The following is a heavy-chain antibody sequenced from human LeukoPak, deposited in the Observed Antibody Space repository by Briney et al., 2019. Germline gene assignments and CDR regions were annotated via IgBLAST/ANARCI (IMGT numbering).Heavy chain of an antibody. CDR1: RGSINYYY. V-gene: IGHV4-59*01. CDR3: ARRSSSFVDY. Sequence: SETLSLTCTLSRGSINYYYWSWIRQPPGKGLEWIGYIYYTGSTNYNPSPKSRVTISIDTSKNQFSLKLTSVTAADTAVYYCARRSSSFVDYWGQGTLVTVSS. D-gene: IGHD6-13*01. J-gene: IGHJ4*02. CDR2: IYYTGST.